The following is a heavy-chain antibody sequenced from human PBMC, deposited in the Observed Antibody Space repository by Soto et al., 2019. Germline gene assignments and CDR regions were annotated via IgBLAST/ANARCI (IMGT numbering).Heavy chain of an antibody. J-gene: IGHJ3*02. V-gene: IGHV1-69*13. CDR1: GGTFSSYA. CDR2: IIPIFGTA. D-gene: IGHD3-22*01. CDR3: ARVRGITMIVVANNGAFDI. Sequence: SVKVSCKASGGTFSSYAISWVRQAPGQGLEWMGGIIPIFGTANYAQKFQGRVTITADESTSTAYMELSSLRSEDTAVYYCARVRGITMIVVANNGAFDIWGQGTMVTVSS.